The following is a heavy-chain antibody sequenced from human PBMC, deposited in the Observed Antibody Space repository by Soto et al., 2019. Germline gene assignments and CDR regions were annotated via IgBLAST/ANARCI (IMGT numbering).Heavy chain of an antibody. J-gene: IGHJ6*03. V-gene: IGHV1-18*01. Sequence: ASVKVSCKASGYTFTSYGISWVRQAPGQGLEWMGWISAYNGNTNYAQKLQGRVTRTTDTSKSTAYMELRSLRSDDTAVYYCARAKSTVLPENYYYYYMDVWGKGTTVTVSS. D-gene: IGHD4-17*01. CDR1: GYTFTSYG. CDR2: ISAYNGNT. CDR3: ARAKSTVLPENYYYYYMDV.